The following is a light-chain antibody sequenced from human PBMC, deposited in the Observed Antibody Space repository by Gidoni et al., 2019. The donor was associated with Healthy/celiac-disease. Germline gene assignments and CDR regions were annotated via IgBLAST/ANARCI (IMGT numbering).Light chain of an antibody. CDR1: KLGEKY. CDR2: QDS. J-gene: IGLJ2*01. CDR3: QAWDSSTAV. Sequence: SYELTQPPSVPVSPGQTASITCSGDKLGEKYACWYQQKPGQSPVLVIYQDSKRPSGIPERFSGSNSGNTATLTISGTQAMDEADYYCQAWDSSTAVFGGGTKLTVL. V-gene: IGLV3-1*01.